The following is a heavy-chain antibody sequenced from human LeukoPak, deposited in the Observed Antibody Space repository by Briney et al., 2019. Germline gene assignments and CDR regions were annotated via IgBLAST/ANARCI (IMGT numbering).Heavy chain of an antibody. D-gene: IGHD2-15*01. CDR1: GFTYDLYA. CDR3: ARDQVELCSSGSCYVIDN. V-gene: IGHV3-30*04. CDR2: MSYDGSNK. Sequence: GGSLGLSCAASGFTYDLYAMHWVRQAPGRGLEWVAVMSYDGSNKYYAESVKGRFTISRDNSRNTLHLQMSSLRVADTAVYYCARDQVELCSSGSCYVIDNWGPGTLVAVSS. J-gene: IGHJ4*02.